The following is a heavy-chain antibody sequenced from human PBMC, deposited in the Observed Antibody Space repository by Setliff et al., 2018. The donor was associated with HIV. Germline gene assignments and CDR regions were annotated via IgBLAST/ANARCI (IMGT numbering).Heavy chain of an antibody. CDR2: IYYSGNT. CDR1: GDSISSNY. V-gene: IGHV4-59*08. J-gene: IGHJ5*02. Sequence: PSETLSLTCTVSGDSISSNYWSWIRQPPGKGLEWIGYIYYSGNTNYNPSLKSRVTISVDTSKNQFSLKLSSVTAADTAVYYCARHGIGPGEHRRLDPWGQGTLVTVSS. D-gene: IGHD1-20*01. CDR3: ARHGIGPGEHRRLDP.